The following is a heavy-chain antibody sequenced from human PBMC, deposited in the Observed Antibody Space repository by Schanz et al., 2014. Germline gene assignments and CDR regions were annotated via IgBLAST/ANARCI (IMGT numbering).Heavy chain of an antibody. CDR1: GFSVSHSY. V-gene: IGHV4-4*01. CDR2: VFHSGIS. CDR3: ARFRESANFGDEETGSLNYFDS. J-gene: IGHJ4*02. Sequence: VQVVESGGGVVQPGRSLRLSCAASGFSVSHSYMTWVRQSPGKGLEWIGEVFHSGISNSNPSLKTRVTISLDKSKNQFSMKLKSVTAADTAVYFCARFRESANFGDEETGSLNYFDSWGQGAL. D-gene: IGHD4-17*01.